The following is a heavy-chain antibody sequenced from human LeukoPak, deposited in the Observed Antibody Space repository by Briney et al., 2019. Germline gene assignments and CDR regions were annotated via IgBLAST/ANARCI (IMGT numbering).Heavy chain of an antibody. D-gene: IGHD3-16*01. CDR1: GFTFDSYT. CDR2: LSDTDDSA. J-gene: IGHJ4*02. Sequence: GGSLRLSCATSGFTFDSYTMTWVRQAPGKGLEWVSGLSDTDDSAYYAESVKGRFTISRDSSKNTLYLQMDSLRAEDTVIYYCTKGRGDLGSLRRSFDYWGQGTLVTVSS. CDR3: TKGRGDLGSLRRSFDY. V-gene: IGHV3-23*01.